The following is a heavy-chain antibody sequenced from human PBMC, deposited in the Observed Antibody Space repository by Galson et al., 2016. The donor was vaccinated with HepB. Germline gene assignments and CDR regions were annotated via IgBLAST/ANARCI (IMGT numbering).Heavy chain of an antibody. Sequence: SVKVSCKASGYTFTSYYMHWVRQAPGQGLEWMGIINPSGDSTSYAQKFQGRVTMTRDTSTSTVYMELSSLRSEDTAVYYCARERDRAREVEYDAFDIWGQGTMVTVSS. V-gene: IGHV1-46*01. J-gene: IGHJ3*02. CDR2: INPSGDST. CDR1: GYTFTSYY. CDR3: ARERDRAREVEYDAFDI. D-gene: IGHD3-3*01.